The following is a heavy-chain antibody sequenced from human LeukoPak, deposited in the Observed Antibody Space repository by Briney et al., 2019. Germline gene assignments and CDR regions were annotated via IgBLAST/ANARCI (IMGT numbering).Heavy chain of an antibody. D-gene: IGHD6-19*01. V-gene: IGHV3-23*01. CDR2: ISGSGGIT. CDR1: GFTISSYA. J-gene: IGHJ5*02. CDR3: ARTHYSSGWYNWFDP. Sequence: GGSLRLSCAASGFTISSYAMSWVRQAPGKGLEWVSAISGSGGITYYADSVKGRFTISRDNSKNTLYLQMNSLRAEDTAVYYCARTHYSSGWYNWFDPWGQGTLVTVSS.